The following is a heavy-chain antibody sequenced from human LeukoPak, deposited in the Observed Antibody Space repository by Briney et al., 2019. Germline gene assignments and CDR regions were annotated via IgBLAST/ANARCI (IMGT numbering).Heavy chain of an antibody. D-gene: IGHD3-10*01. CDR3: AKQSGGSGNYYYY. V-gene: IGHV3-23*01. CDR2: ISGSGGST. Sequence: PGGSLRLSCAASGFTFSNFAMTWVRQAPGKGLEWVSAISGSGGSTYYADSVKGRFTISRDNSKNTVYLQMNSLRAEDTAAYYCAKQSGGSGNYYYYWGQGTLVTVSS. J-gene: IGHJ4*02. CDR1: GFTFSNFA.